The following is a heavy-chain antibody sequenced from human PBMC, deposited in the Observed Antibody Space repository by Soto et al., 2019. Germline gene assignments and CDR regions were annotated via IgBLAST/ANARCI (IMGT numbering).Heavy chain of an antibody. Sequence: SETLSLTCAVSGGSISSGGYSWSWIRQPPGKGLEWIGYMYHSGSTYYNPSLKSRVTISVDTSKNQFSLKLSSVTAADTAVYYCASCSYYDSSGHGPDRYWGQGTLVTVSS. J-gene: IGHJ4*02. D-gene: IGHD3-22*01. V-gene: IGHV4-30-2*01. CDR1: GGSISSGGYS. CDR2: MYHSGST. CDR3: ASCSYYDSSGHGPDRY.